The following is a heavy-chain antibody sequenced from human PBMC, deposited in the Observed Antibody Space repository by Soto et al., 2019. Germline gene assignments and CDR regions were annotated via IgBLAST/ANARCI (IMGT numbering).Heavy chain of an antibody. J-gene: IGHJ3*02. D-gene: IGHD4-17*01. CDR1: GFTFSDYY. CDR3: ARVRGLLRSHDAYDI. V-gene: IGHV3-11*06. CDR2: ISSSSTYT. Sequence: PGGSLRLSCAASGFTFSDYYINWIRQAPGKGLEWVSYISSSSTYTSYADSVKGRFTISRDNAKNSLFLQMNSLRAEDTAVYYCARVRGLLRSHDAYDIWGPGTMVTVSS.